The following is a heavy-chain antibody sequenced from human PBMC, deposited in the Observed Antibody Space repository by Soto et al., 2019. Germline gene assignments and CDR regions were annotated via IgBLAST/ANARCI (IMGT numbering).Heavy chain of an antibody. Sequence: SETLSLTCTVSGGSISNYYWSWIRQPPGKGLEWIGYIYYSGSTNYNPSLKSRVTISVDTSKNQFSLKLSSVTAADTAVYYCVRLIGNWVYFDYWGQGTLVTVSS. V-gene: IGHV4-59*08. CDR2: IYYSGST. J-gene: IGHJ4*02. CDR1: GGSISNYY. D-gene: IGHD7-27*01. CDR3: VRLIGNWVYFDY.